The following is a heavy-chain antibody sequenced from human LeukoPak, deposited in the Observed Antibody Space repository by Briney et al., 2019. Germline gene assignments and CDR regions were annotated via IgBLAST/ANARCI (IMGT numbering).Heavy chain of an antibody. CDR2: ISYDGSNK. Sequence: GGTLRLSCAASGFTFSSYGMHWVRQAPGKGLEWVAVISYDGSNKYYADSVKGRFTISRDNSKNTLYLQMNSLRAEDTAVYYCARVGYDSSGYFHFFDYWGQGTLVTVSS. CDR3: ARVGYDSSGYFHFFDY. CDR1: GFTFSSYG. D-gene: IGHD3-22*01. J-gene: IGHJ4*02. V-gene: IGHV3-30*03.